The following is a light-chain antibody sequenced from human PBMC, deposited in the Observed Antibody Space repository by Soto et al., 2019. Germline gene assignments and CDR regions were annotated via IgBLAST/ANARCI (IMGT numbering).Light chain of an antibody. CDR3: MQGTHWQWT. Sequence: DVVMTQSPLSLPVTLGQPASISCRSSQSLVYSDGNTYLSWFQQRPGQSPRRLIYKVSNRDSGVPDRFSGSGSGTDLTLKISRVEAEDVGVYYCMQGTHWQWTFGQGTKVEIK. J-gene: IGKJ1*01. CDR2: KVS. CDR1: QSLVYSDGNTY. V-gene: IGKV2-30*01.